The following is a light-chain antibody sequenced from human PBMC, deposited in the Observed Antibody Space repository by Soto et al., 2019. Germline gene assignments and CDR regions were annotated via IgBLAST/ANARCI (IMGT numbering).Light chain of an antibody. CDR3: CSYAGSEV. CDR1: SSDVGSYNL. CDR2: EGS. V-gene: IGLV2-23*01. J-gene: IGLJ1*01. Sequence: QSALTQPASVSGSPGQSITISCTGTSSDVGSYNLVSWYQQHPGKAPELMIYEGSKRPSGVSNRFSGSKSGNTASLTISGLQAEDEADYYCCSYAGSEVFGTGTKLTVL.